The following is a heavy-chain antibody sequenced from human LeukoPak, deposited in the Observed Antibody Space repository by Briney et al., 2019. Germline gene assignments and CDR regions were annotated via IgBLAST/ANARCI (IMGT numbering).Heavy chain of an antibody. D-gene: IGHD3-3*01. CDR3: ARNRPPSLFGVVEQNAFDI. J-gene: IGHJ3*02. CDR1: GGTFSSYA. Sequence: GSSVKVSCKASGGTFSSYAISWVRQAPGQGLEWMGRIIPILGIANYAQKFQGRVTITADKSTSTAYMELSSLRSGDTAVYYCARNRPPSLFGVVEQNAFDIWGQGTVVTVSS. CDR2: IIPILGIA. V-gene: IGHV1-69*04.